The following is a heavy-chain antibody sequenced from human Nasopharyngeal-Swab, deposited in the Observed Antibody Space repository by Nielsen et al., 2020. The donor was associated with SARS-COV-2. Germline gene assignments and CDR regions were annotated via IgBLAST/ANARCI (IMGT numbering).Heavy chain of an antibody. CDR3: AKSPTQWEQHTLIDY. V-gene: IGHV3-9*01. CDR1: GFTFGDYA. Sequence: SLKISCAASGFTFGDYAMHWVRQVPGKGLEWVSGICYNSDTTVYADSVKGRFTISRDNAKNSLYLQMNSLRTGDTAFYYCAKSPTQWEQHTLIDYWGQGTLVTVSS. D-gene: IGHD1-26*01. J-gene: IGHJ4*02. CDR2: ICYNSDTT.